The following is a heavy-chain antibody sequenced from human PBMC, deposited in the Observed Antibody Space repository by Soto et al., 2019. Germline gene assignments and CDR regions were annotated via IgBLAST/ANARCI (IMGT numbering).Heavy chain of an antibody. CDR2: IIPILGIA. J-gene: IGHJ4*02. CDR1: GGTFSSYT. D-gene: IGHD3-3*01. V-gene: IGHV1-69*02. CDR3: ARGSEWLAFDY. Sequence: GASVKVSCKASGGTFSSYTISWVRQAPGQGLEWMGRIIPILGIANYAQKFQGRVTITADKSTSTAYMELSSLRSEDTAVYYCARGSEWLAFDYWDQGTLVTVSS.